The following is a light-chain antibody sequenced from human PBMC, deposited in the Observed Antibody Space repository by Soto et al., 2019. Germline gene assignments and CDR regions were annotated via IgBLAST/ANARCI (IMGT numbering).Light chain of an antibody. J-gene: IGLJ2*01. Sequence: SVLTQPPSASGSPGQSVTISCTGTSSDVGRYNYVSWYQQHPGKAPKLMIYEVSKRPSGVPDRFSGSKSGNTASLTVSGLQAEDEADYYCSSYAGSNNLVFGGGTKLTVL. V-gene: IGLV2-8*01. CDR2: EVS. CDR3: SSYAGSNNLV. CDR1: SSDVGRYNY.